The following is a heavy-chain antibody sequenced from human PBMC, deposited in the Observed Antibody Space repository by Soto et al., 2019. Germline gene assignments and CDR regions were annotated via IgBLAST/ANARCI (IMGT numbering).Heavy chain of an antibody. CDR1: GFTFSIYV. CDR2: ISGSGGGT. Sequence: HPAGSLRLSCAASGFTFSIYVMSLVCQAPGKGLEWVSTISGSGGGTYHADSVKGRFTISRDNSKNMLYLQMNSLRVEDTAVYYCARGGGDSSDYSPWGQGALVTVSS. D-gene: IGHD4-17*01. J-gene: IGHJ5*02. V-gene: IGHV3-23*01. CDR3: ARGGGDSSDYSP.